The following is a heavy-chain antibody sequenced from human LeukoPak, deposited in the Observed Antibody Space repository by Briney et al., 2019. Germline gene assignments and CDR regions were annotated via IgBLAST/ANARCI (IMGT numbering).Heavy chain of an antibody. V-gene: IGHV3-66*04. CDR3: ASQSTPVLPFDI. CDR2: IYSAGTT. J-gene: IGHJ3*02. Sequence: PGGSLRLSCAASGFTVSSNYISWVRQAPGKGLEWVSVIYSAGTTYYADSVKGRFTISRDNSENTLYLQMNSLRVEDTAVYYCASQSTPVLPFDIWGQGTMVTVSS. CDR1: GFTVSSNY.